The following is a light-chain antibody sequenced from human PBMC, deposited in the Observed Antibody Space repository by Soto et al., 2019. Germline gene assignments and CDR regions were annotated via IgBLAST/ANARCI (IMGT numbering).Light chain of an antibody. J-gene: IGLJ3*02. CDR1: SSDVGGYNY. Sequence: QSALTQPASVSGSPGQSITISCTGTSSDVGGYNYVSWFQQHPGKAPKLMIYDVNNRPSGVSNRFSGSESGNMASLTISGLQADDEADYYCSSYTSTNRGVFGGGTQLTVL. V-gene: IGLV2-14*01. CDR3: SSYTSTNRGV. CDR2: DVN.